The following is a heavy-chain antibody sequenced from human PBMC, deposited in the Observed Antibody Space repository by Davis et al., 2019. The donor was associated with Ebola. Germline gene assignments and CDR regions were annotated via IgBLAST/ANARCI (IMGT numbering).Heavy chain of an antibody. J-gene: IGHJ6*03. CDR3: VKFDYYYMDV. Sequence: GESLKISCAASGFTFSSYGMHWVRQAPGKGLYWVAVISYDGSNKYYADSVKGRFTISRDNSKNTLYLQMSSLRAEDTAVYYCVKFDYYYMDVWGKGTTVTVSS. CDR1: GFTFSSYG. V-gene: IGHV3-30*18. CDR2: ISYDGSNK.